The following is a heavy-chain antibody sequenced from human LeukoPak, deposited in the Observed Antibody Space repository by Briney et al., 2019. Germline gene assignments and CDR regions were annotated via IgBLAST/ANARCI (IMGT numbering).Heavy chain of an antibody. CDR3: ARDRRCSTTNCHYYFDY. CDR2: ISGSGGTT. Sequence: PGGSLRLSCAASGFTFSSYAMSWVRQAPGKGLEWVSYISGSGGTTYYADSVKGRFTFSRDNAKNSLYLQMNSLRAEDTAVYYCARDRRCSTTNCHYYFDYWGQGTLVTVSS. CDR1: GFTFSSYA. V-gene: IGHV3-23*01. D-gene: IGHD2-2*01. J-gene: IGHJ4*02.